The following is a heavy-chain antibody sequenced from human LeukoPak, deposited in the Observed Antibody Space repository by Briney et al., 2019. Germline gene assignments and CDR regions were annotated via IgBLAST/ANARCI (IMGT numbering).Heavy chain of an antibody. Sequence: PSETLSLTCTVSGGSISGYYWNCIRQHAGKGLEWIGRIYTSGSTNYNPSLKSRVTMSVDTSKNQFSLELSSVTAADTAVYYCGRDRMGWGNDAFDIGGQGTMVTVS. D-gene: IGHD7-27*01. CDR2: IYTSGST. CDR3: GRDRMGWGNDAFDI. V-gene: IGHV4-4*07. CDR1: GGSISGYY. J-gene: IGHJ3*02.